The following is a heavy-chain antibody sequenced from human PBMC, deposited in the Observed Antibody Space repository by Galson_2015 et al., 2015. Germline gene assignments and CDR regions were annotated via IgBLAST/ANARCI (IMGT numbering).Heavy chain of an antibody. Sequence: QSGAEVKKPGESLKISCKGSGYSFTSYWIGWVRQMPGKGMEWMGIIYPGDSDTRYSPSFQGQVTISADKSISTAYLQWSSLKASDAAMYYCARGVYYGSGSYPGFDYWGQGTLVTVSS. J-gene: IGHJ4*02. CDR1: GYSFTSYW. CDR3: ARGVYYGSGSYPGFDY. V-gene: IGHV5-51*01. D-gene: IGHD3-10*01. CDR2: IYPGDSDT.